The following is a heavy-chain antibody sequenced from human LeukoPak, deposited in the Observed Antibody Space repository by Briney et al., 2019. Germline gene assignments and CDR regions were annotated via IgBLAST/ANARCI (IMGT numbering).Heavy chain of an antibody. CDR3: AKDPYDSSGHYFDY. Sequence: GGSLRLSCAASGFTFSSYGMHWVRQAPGKGLEWVAFIRYDGSNKYYADSVKGRFTISRDNSKNTLYLQMSSPRAEDTAVYYCAKDPYDSSGHYFDYWGQGTLVTVSS. D-gene: IGHD3-22*01. CDR2: IRYDGSNK. CDR1: GFTFSSYG. J-gene: IGHJ4*02. V-gene: IGHV3-30*02.